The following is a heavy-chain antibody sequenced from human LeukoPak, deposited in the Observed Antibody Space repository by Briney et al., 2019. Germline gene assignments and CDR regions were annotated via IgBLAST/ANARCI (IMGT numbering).Heavy chain of an antibody. CDR2: IYYSGST. CDR3: ASRLLDSSGYYFDY. D-gene: IGHD3-22*01. J-gene: IGHJ4*02. CDR1: GGSISSYY. V-gene: IGHV4-59*12. Sequence: SETLSLTCTVSGGSISSYYWSWIRQPPGKGLEWIGYIYYSGSTNYNPSLKSRVTISVDTSKNQFSLKLSSVTAADTAVYYCASRLLDSSGYYFDYWGQGTLVTVSS.